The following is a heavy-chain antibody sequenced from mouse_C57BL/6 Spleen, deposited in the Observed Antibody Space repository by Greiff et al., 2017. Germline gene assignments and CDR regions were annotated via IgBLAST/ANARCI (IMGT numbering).Heavy chain of an antibody. Sequence: QVQLKESGAELVKPGASVKLSCKASGYTFTSYWMQWVKQRPGQGLEWIGEIDPSDSYTNYNQKFKGKATLTVDTSSSTAYMQLSSLTSEDSAVYYCARSDGTAQSYFDYWGQGTTLTVSS. J-gene: IGHJ2*01. CDR1: GYTFTSYW. CDR3: ARSDGTAQSYFDY. CDR2: IDPSDSYT. D-gene: IGHD3-2*02. V-gene: IGHV1-50*01.